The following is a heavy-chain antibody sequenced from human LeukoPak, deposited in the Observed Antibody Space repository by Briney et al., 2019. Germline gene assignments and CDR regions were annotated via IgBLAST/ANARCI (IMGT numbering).Heavy chain of an antibody. D-gene: IGHD3-22*01. J-gene: IGHJ4*02. CDR1: GGSISSGGYY. V-gene: IGHV4-31*03. CDR3: AKDDSSGYCYNSFDY. CDR2: IYYSGST. Sequence: SQTLSLTCTVSGGSISSGGYYWSWLRQHPGKGLEWIGYIYYSGSTYYNPSLKSRVTISVDTSKNQFSLKLSSVTAADTAVYYCAKDDSSGYCYNSFDYWGQGTLVTVSS.